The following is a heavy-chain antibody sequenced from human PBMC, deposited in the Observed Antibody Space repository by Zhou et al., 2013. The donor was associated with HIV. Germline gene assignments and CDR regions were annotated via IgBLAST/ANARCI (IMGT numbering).Heavy chain of an antibody. D-gene: IGHD6-19*01. CDR1: GFTVSSNY. CDR3: ARLTGWYFYYYMDV. Sequence: EVQLVESGGGLIQPGGSLRLSCAASGFTVSSNYVTWVRQAPGKGLEWVSVIYSGGSTYYADSVKGRFTLSRDNSKNTLYLQMNSLRAEDTAVYYCARLTGWYFYYYMDVWGKGTTVIVSS. V-gene: IGHV3-53*01. CDR2: IYSGGST. J-gene: IGHJ6*03.